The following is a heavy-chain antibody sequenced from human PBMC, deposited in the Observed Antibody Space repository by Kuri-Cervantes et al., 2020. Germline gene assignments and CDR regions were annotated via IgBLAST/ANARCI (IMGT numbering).Heavy chain of an antibody. Sequence: GGSLRLSCAASGFTFSSYGMHWVRQAPGKGLGWVAYISFDGIVKQYADSVKGRFTISRDNPKNTLFLQINSLRPEDTAVYYCARVYGDYGGGFDNWGQGIVVTVSS. CDR1: GFTFSSYG. J-gene: IGHJ4*02. CDR3: ARVYGDYGGGFDN. V-gene: IGHV3-30*03. CDR2: ISFDGIVK. D-gene: IGHD4-17*01.